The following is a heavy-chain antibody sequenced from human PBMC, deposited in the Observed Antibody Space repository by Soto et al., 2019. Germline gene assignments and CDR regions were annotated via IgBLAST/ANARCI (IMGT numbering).Heavy chain of an antibody. CDR2: IYYSGST. CDR1: GGSISSSSYY. V-gene: IGHV4-39*01. J-gene: IGHJ5*02. D-gene: IGHD6-19*01. CDR3: ARREYSSEGWFDP. Sequence: SETLSLTCTVSGGSISSSSYYWGWIRQPPGKGLEWIGSIYYSGSTYYNPSLKSRVTISVDTSKNQFSLKLSSVTAADTAVYYCARREYSSEGWFDPWGQGTLVTVSS.